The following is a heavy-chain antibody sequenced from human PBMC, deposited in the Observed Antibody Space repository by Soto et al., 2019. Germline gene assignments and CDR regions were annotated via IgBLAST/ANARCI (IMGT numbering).Heavy chain of an antibody. CDR1: GFTFSSYA. J-gene: IGHJ4*02. D-gene: IGHD3-10*01. CDR2: ISYDGSNK. Sequence: QVQLVESGGGVVQPGRSLRLSCAASGFTFSSYAMHWVRQAPGKGLEWVAVISYDGSNKYYADSVKGRFTISRDNSKNPLYLQMNSLRAEDTVVYYCARDRRGRYYGSGSYYFDSWAQGPLVPVSS. CDR3: ARDRRGRYYGSGSYYFDS. V-gene: IGHV3-30-3*01.